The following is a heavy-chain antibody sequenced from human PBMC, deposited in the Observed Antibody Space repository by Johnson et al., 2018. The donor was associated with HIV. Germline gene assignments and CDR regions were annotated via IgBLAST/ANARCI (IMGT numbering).Heavy chain of an antibody. CDR1: GFTVSSNY. D-gene: IGHD5-18*01. V-gene: IGHV3-64*07. CDR2: IASLGDNT. CDR3: ARRRDTLNIWQESFDV. J-gene: IGHJ3*01. Sequence: EVQLVESGGGLVQPGGSLRLSCAASGFTVSSNYMSWVRQATGKGLEHVATIASLGDNTYYADSVKGRFTISRDNFKNMLYLQMGSLRPDDTAVYYCARRRDTLNIWQESFDVWGQGTVVTVSS.